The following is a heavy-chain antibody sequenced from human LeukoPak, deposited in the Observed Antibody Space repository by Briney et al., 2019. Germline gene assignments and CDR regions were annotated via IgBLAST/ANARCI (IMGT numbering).Heavy chain of an antibody. CDR2: IWSEGSNK. CDR1: GFTFSSYA. V-gene: IGHV3-33*01. D-gene: IGHD5/OR15-5a*01. J-gene: IGHJ4*02. CDR3: ARDLYSVSSWSAYDS. Sequence: QSGGSLRLSCAASGFTFSSYAMHWVRQAPGKGLEGVAFIWSEGSNKYYADSVGGRFTISRDNSKNTLYLQINSLRAEDTAVYYCARDLYSVSSWSAYDSWGQGILVTVSS.